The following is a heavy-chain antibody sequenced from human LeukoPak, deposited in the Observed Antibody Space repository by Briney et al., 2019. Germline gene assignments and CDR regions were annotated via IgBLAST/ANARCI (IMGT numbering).Heavy chain of an antibody. D-gene: IGHD3-3*01. J-gene: IGHJ4*02. Sequence: GGSLRLSCAASGFTFSSYAMSWVRQAPGKGLEWVSAISGSGGSTYYADSVKGRFTISRDNSKNTLYLQMNSPRAEDTAVYYCAKFDFWSGYYPEYWGQGTLVTVSS. CDR1: GFTFSSYA. CDR3: AKFDFWSGYYPEY. CDR2: ISGSGGST. V-gene: IGHV3-23*01.